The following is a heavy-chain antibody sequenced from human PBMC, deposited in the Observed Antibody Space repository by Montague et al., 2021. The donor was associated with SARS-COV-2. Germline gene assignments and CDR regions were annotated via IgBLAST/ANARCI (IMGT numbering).Heavy chain of an antibody. J-gene: IGHJ4*02. V-gene: IGHV4-34*01. Sequence: SETLSLTCAVSGGSFSGYNWSWIRQAPGQGLERIGEMNHSRSTNYNPSLKSRVTMSLDTSRNQISLNLSSVTAADTAVYYCAREGIGCNSCLGYWGQGTLVTVSS. CDR2: MNHSRST. CDR1: GGSFSGYN. CDR3: AREGIGCNSCLGY. D-gene: IGHD2-2*01.